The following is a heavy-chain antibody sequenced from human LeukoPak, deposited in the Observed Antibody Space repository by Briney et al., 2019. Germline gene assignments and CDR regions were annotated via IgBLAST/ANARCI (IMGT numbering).Heavy chain of an antibody. J-gene: IGHJ4*02. Sequence: GGSLRLSCAASGFSFRDYWMSWVRQAPGKGLEWVADIEPDGSGKTYVDSVKGRFTISRDNAQQSLYLQMDTLTAEDTAVYYCVTSWVRQQRDFWGQGTLVTVSS. D-gene: IGHD3-10*01. CDR3: VTSWVRQQRDF. V-gene: IGHV3-7*01. CDR1: GFSFRDYW. CDR2: IEPDGSGK.